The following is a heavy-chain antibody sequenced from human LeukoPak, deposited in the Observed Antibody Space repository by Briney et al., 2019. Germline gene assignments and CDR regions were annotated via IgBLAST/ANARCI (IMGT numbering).Heavy chain of an antibody. D-gene: IGHD5-24*01. V-gene: IGHV3-20*04. CDR1: GFTFDDYG. CDR2: INWNGGST. Sequence: GGSLRLSCAASGFTFDDYGMSWVRQAPGKGLEWVSGINWNGGSTGYADSVKGRFTISRDNAKNSLYLQMNSLRAEDTALYYCARMKDGYNYYYYYMDVWGKGTTVTVSS. J-gene: IGHJ6*03. CDR3: ARMKDGYNYYYYYMDV.